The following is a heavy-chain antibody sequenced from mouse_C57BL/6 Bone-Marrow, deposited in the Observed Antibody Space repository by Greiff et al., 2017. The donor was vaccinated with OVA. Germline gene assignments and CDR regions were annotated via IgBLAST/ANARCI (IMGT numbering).Heavy chain of an antibody. CDR3: ARIYYYGSSYDV. CDR2: INPNNGGT. J-gene: IGHJ1*03. D-gene: IGHD1-1*01. CDR1: GYTFTDYN. V-gene: IGHV1-18*01. Sequence: VQLQQSGPELVKPGASVKIPCKASGYTFTDYNMDWVKQSHGKSLEWIGDINPNNGGTIYNQKFKGKATLTVDKSSSTAYMELRSLTSEDTAVYYCARIYYYGSSYDVWGTGTTVTVSS.